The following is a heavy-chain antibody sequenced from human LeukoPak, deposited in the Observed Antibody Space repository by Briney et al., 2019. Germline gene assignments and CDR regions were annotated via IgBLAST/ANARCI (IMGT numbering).Heavy chain of an antibody. D-gene: IGHD4-23*01. CDR3: ARVGGNDYYYYMDV. V-gene: IGHV1-69*05. Sequence: ASVKVSCKASGGTFSSYAISWVRQAPGQGLEWMGGIIPIFGTANYAQKFQGRVTITTDESTSTAYMELSSLRSEDTAVYYCARVGGNDYYYYMDVWGKGTTVTASS. CDR2: IIPIFGTA. CDR1: GGTFSSYA. J-gene: IGHJ6*03.